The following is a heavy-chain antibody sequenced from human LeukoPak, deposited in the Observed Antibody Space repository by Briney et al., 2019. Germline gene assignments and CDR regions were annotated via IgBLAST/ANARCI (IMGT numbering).Heavy chain of an antibody. J-gene: IGHJ4*02. D-gene: IGHD5-24*01. CDR1: GFSFSSYA. Sequence: PGGSLRLSCAASGFSFSSYAMTWVRQAPGKGLEWVSAISGGGASTYFADSVKGRFTVSRDNSKNTLYLQMNSLRAEDTAVYYCAKVGPRDGYREYYFDYWGQGTLVTVSS. V-gene: IGHV3-23*01. CDR3: AKVGPRDGYREYYFDY. CDR2: ISGGGAST.